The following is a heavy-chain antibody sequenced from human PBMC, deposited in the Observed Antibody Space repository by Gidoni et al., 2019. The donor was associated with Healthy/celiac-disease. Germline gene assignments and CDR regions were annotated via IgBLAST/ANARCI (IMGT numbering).Heavy chain of an antibody. CDR2: IYHSGST. D-gene: IGHD3-16*02. CDR3: ARALGDYVWGSYR. CDR1: GYSISSGYY. V-gene: IGHV4-38-2*02. Sequence: QVQLQESGPGLVKPSETLSLTCTVSGYSISSGYYWGWIRQPPGKGLEWIGSIYHSGSTYYNPSLKSRVTISVDTSKNQFSLKLSSVTAADTAVYYCARALGDYVWGSYRWGQGTLVTVSS. J-gene: IGHJ4*02.